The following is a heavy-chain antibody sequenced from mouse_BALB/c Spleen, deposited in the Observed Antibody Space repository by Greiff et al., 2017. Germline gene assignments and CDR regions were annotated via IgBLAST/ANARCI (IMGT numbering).Heavy chain of an antibody. J-gene: IGHJ1*01. CDR2: INPDSSTI. V-gene: IGHV4-1*02. Sequence: EVQLVESGGGLVQPGGSLKLSCAASGFDFSRYWMSWVRQAPGKGLEWIGEINPDSSTINYTPSLKDKFIISRDNAKNTLYLQMSKVRSEDTALYYCARGGLRRYWYFDVWGAGTTVTVSS. CDR3: ARGGLRRYWYFDV. CDR1: GFDFSRYW. D-gene: IGHD2-4*01.